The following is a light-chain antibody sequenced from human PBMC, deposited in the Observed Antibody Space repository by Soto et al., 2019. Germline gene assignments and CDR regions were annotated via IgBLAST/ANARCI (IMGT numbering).Light chain of an antibody. Sequence: QSVLTQPPSVSGAPGQRVTISCTSSSNLGINYDVHWYKQLPETAPKLLIYGNNKRPSGVPDRFSGSKSGSSASLAITGLQAEDEADYYCQSYDGTTVMFGGGTKLTVL. J-gene: IGLJ3*02. CDR1: SSNLGINYD. V-gene: IGLV1-40*01. CDR2: GNN. CDR3: QSYDGTTVM.